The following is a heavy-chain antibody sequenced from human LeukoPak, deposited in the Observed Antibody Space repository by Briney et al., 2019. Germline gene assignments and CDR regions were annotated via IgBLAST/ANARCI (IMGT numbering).Heavy chain of an antibody. D-gene: IGHD6-13*01. CDR1: GGSISSSSYY. V-gene: IGHV4-39*01. J-gene: IGHJ4*02. CDR2: IYYSGST. Sequence: PETLSLTCTVSGGSISSSSYYWGWIRQPPGKGLEWIGSIYYSGSTYYNPSLKSRVTISVDTSKNQFSLKLSSVTAADTAVYYCASLKRSWYLHSSSQTIDYWGQGTLVTVSS. CDR3: ASLKRSWYLHSSSQTIDY.